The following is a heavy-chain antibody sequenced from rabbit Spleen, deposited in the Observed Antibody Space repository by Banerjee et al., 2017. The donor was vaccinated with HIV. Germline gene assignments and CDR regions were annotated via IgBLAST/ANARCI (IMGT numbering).Heavy chain of an antibody. V-gene: IGHV1S43*01. CDR2: IYNGDGTT. CDR1: GFSFSSSDY. D-gene: IGHD1-1*01. CDR3: ARDGDSVYYTYNL. J-gene: IGHJ4*01. Sequence: QSLEESGGDLVKPGASLTLTCTASGFSFSSSDYMCWVRQAPGKGLELIACIYNGDGTTWYANWVNGRFTISRSTNLNTVDLKMTSLTAADTATYFCARDGDSVYYTYNLWGQGTLVTVS.